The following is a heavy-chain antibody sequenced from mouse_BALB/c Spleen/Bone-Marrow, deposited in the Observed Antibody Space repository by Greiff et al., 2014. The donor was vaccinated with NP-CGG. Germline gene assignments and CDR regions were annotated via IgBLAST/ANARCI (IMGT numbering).Heavy chain of an antibody. CDR2: IYPSDSYT. V-gene: IGHV1-69*02. J-gene: IGHJ4*01. Sequence: VQLQQSGAELVRPGASVKLSCKASGYTFTSYRINWVKQRPGQGLEWIGNIYPSDSYTNYNQKFKDKATLTVDKSSSTAYMQLSSPTSEDSAVYYCTRRDRYDYYAMDYWGQGTSVTVSS. CDR1: GYTFTSYR. CDR3: TRRDRYDYYAMDY. D-gene: IGHD2-14*01.